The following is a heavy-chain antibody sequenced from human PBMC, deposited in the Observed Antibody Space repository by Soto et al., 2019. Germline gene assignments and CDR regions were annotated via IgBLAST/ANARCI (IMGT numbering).Heavy chain of an antibody. CDR3: ARDSGYCSGGSCYFEYFQH. J-gene: IGHJ1*01. Sequence: GASVKVSCKASGYTFTSYGISWVRQAPGQGLEWMGWISAYNGNTNYAQKLQGRVTMTTDTSTSTAYMELRSLRSDDTAVYYCARDSGYCSGGSCYFEYFQHWGQGTLVTVSS. CDR2: ISAYNGNT. CDR1: GYTFTSYG. V-gene: IGHV1-18*01. D-gene: IGHD2-15*01.